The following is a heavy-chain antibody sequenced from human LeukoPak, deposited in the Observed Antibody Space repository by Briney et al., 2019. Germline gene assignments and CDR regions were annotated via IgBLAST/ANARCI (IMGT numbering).Heavy chain of an antibody. D-gene: IGHD3-9*01. Sequence: SGTLSLSCAVSGGSFSGYYWSWIRQPPGKGLEWSGEINHSGSTNYNPSPKSRVTISVDTSKNQFSLKLSSVTAADTAVYYCASGARGRYFDKAFDYRGQGTLVTASS. J-gene: IGHJ4*02. CDR1: GGSFSGYY. CDR3: ASGARGRYFDKAFDY. V-gene: IGHV4-34*01. CDR2: INHSGST.